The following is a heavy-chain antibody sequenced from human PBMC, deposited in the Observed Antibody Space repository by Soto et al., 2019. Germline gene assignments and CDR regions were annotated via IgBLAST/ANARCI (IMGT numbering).Heavy chain of an antibody. CDR3: ARGGIAVAGLSDY. Sequence: QVQLVESGGGVVQPGRSLRFSCAASGFTFSSYAMHWVRQAPGKGLEWVAVISYDGSNKYYADSVKGRFTISRDNCKNTLYLQMNSLRAEDTAVYYCARGGIAVAGLSDYWGQGTLVTVSS. CDR2: ISYDGSNK. J-gene: IGHJ4*02. CDR1: GFTFSSYA. D-gene: IGHD6-19*01. V-gene: IGHV3-30-3*01.